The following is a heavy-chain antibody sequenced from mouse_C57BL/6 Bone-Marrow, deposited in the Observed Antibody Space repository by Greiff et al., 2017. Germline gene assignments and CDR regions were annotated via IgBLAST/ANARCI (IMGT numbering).Heavy chain of an antibody. CDR2: IDPSASST. Sequence: KPGHGLEWTGEIDPSASSTNYNQKFKGRPTLTVDRSSSTAYMQLSSLTSEDSAVYYCARGVIGSYYYAMDYWGQGTSVTVSS. J-gene: IGHJ4*01. CDR3: ARGVIGSYYYAMDY. D-gene: IGHD2-14*01. V-gene: IGHV1-69*01.